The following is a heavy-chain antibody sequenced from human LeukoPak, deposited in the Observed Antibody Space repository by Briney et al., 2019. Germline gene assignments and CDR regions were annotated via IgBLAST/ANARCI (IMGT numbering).Heavy chain of an antibody. CDR2: IIPIFGTA. CDR3: ARDLELTYGSGSLGGYFDY. V-gene: IGHV1-69*06. CDR1: GYTFTSYG. J-gene: IGHJ4*02. Sequence: GASVKVSCKASGYTFTSYGISWVRQAPGQGLEWMGGIIPIFGTANYAQKFQGRVTITADKSTSTAYMELSSLRSEDTAAYYCARDLELTYGSGSLGGYFDYWGQGTLVTVSS. D-gene: IGHD3-10*01.